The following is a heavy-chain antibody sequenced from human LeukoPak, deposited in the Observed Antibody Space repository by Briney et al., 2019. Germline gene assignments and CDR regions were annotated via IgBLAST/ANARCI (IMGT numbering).Heavy chain of an antibody. CDR1: GFTFSSYW. CDR3: ARDVVGSLDY. V-gene: IGHV3-7*01. CDR2: IKGDESAR. D-gene: IGHD1-26*01. Sequence: PGGSLRLSSAASGFTFSSYWMAWVRQAPGKGLEWVANIKGDESARHQADSVKGRFTISRDNTRNSLYLRMTNLRGDDTAVYYCARDVVGSLDYWCQGTLVTVSS. J-gene: IGHJ4*02.